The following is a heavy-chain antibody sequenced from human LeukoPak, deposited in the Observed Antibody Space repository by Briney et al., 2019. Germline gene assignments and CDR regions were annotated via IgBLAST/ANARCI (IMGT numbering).Heavy chain of an antibody. V-gene: IGHV3-11*06. CDR3: ARESDSSGYYDY. CDR1: GFSFSNFY. CDR2: ISSSSTHT. J-gene: IGHJ4*02. D-gene: IGHD3-22*01. Sequence: GGSLRLSCAASGFSFSNFYMSWIRQAPGKGLEWVSYISSSSTHTNSADSVRGRFTISRDNAKNSLYLQMNSLRVEDTAVYYCARESDSSGYYDYWGQGTLVTVSS.